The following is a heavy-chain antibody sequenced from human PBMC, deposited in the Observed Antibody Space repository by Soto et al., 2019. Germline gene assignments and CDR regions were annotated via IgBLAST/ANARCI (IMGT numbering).Heavy chain of an antibody. V-gene: IGHV4-34*01. J-gene: IGHJ4*02. CDR2: INHSGSS. CDR3: ARTIGPQVTGYVDSDYRWTIDQ. Sequence: SDTPALTCAVSGGTFSGYIWTWIRQTPGKGLQWIGQINHSGSSIYNPSLKNRVTIPTRTNNNFSLELSSVTAADTGVYFCARTIGPQVTGYVDSDYRWTIDQWGQG. CDR1: GGTFSGYI. D-gene: IGHD4-4*01.